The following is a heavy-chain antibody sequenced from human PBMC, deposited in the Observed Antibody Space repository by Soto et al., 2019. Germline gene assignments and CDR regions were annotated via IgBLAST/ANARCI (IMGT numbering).Heavy chain of an antibody. Sequence: GSLRISYEASGVKFSNYWMHWVRQAPGMGLVWVSRINSDGSYTSYADSVKGRFTISRDNPKSTLYLQMNSLRAEDTAIYYCARDRDFGGNEQGYWGQGTLVTVSS. D-gene: IGHD1-26*01. CDR2: INSDGSYT. CDR1: GVKFSNYW. CDR3: ARDRDFGGNEQGY. J-gene: IGHJ4*02. V-gene: IGHV3-74*01.